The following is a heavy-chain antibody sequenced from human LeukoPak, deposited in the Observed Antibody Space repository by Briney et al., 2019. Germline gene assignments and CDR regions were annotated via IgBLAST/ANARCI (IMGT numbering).Heavy chain of an antibody. D-gene: IGHD1-26*01. Sequence: GGSLRLSCAASGFTFSSYAMSWVRQAPGKGLEWVSAISGSGGSTYYADSVKGRFTISRDNSKNTLYLQMNSLRAEDTAVYYCAKDPGRGSYGPVGFDIWGQGTMVTVSS. CDR2: ISGSGGST. CDR3: AKDPGRGSYGPVGFDI. CDR1: GFTFSSYA. J-gene: IGHJ3*02. V-gene: IGHV3-23*01.